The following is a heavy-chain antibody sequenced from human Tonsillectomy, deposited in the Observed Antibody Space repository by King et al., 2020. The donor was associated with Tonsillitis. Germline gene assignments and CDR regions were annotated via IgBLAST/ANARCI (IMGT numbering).Heavy chain of an antibody. Sequence: HVQLVESGGGVVQPGRSLRLSCAASGFTFSSYGMHWVRQAPGKGLEWVAVISYDGSNKYYADSVKGRFTISRDNSKNTLYLQMNSLRAEDTAVYYCAKNIAAAGTTPNYYYYYGMDVWGQGTTVTVS. D-gene: IGHD6-13*01. CDR3: AKNIAAAGTTPNYYYYYGMDV. CDR1: GFTFSSYG. J-gene: IGHJ6*02. CDR2: ISYDGSNK. V-gene: IGHV3-30*18.